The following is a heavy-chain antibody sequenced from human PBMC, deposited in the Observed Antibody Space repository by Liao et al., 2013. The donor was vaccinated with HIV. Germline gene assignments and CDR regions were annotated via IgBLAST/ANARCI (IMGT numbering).Heavy chain of an antibody. V-gene: IGHV4-34*02. D-gene: IGHD5-18*01. CDR2: IKHSGST. Sequence: QVQLQQWGAGLLKPSETLSLTCAVYGGSFSSHYWSWIRQSPGKGLEWIGEIKHSGSTTHNPSLKSRVTMSVDTSKKQFSLKLSSVTAADTAIYYCARRWGVDTVMVQRADWFDPWGQGTLVTVSS. J-gene: IGHJ5*02. CDR1: GGSFSSHY. CDR3: ARRWGVDTVMVQRADWFDP.